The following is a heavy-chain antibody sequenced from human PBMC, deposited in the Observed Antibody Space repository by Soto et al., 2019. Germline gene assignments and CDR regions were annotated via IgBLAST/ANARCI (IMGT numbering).Heavy chain of an antibody. CDR1: GFTFSNYG. CDR2: ITGAGYT. CDR3: AKDPRGPDY. Sequence: EVHLLESGGGLVQTGGSLRLSCAASGFTFSNYGMNWVRQAPGKGLEWVSGITGAGYTYYTDSVKGRFTISSDTSKNTLYLQMNSLSDEDTAVYYCAKDPRGPDYWGQGPLVTVSS. J-gene: IGHJ4*02. V-gene: IGHV3-23*01.